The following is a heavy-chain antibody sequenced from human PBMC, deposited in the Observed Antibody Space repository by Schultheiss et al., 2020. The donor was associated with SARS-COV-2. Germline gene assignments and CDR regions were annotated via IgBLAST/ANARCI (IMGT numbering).Heavy chain of an antibody. CDR3: ARAPYGDHGDY. Sequence: SETLSLTCTVSGGSVTSGPYYWSWIRQPPGKGLEWIGHASYIGSANYNPSLKSRIGISIDTSRNQFSLKLSSVTAADTAVYYCARAPYGDHGDYWGQGTLVTVSS. V-gene: IGHV4-61*01. CDR1: GGSVTSGPYY. D-gene: IGHD4-17*01. CDR2: ASYIGSA. J-gene: IGHJ4*02.